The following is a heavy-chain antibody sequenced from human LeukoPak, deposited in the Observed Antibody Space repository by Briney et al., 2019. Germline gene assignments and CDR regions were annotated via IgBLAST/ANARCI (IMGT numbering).Heavy chain of an antibody. Sequence: GASVKVSCKASGYTFTSYGISWVRQAPGQGLEWMGWISAYNGNTNYAQKLQGRVTMTTDTSTSTAYMELRSLRSDDTAVYYCARGVRGGYCSSTSCSNWFDPWGQGTLVTVSS. CDR3: ARGVRGGYCSSTSCSNWFDP. CDR2: ISAYNGNT. D-gene: IGHD2-2*01. CDR1: GYTFTSYG. J-gene: IGHJ5*02. V-gene: IGHV1-18*01.